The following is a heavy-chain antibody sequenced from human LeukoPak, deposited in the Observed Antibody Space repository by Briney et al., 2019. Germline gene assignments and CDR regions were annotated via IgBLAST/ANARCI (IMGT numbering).Heavy chain of an antibody. CDR2: IYYSGST. Sequence: SETLSLTCTVSGGSISSYYWNWIRQPPGKGLEWIGYIYYSGSTNYNPSLKSRVTISVDTSKNQFSLKLSSVTAADTAVYYCASYNWNLGYFDYWGQGTLVTVSS. D-gene: IGHD1-20*01. CDR1: GGSISSYY. CDR3: ASYNWNLGYFDY. V-gene: IGHV4-59*01. J-gene: IGHJ4*02.